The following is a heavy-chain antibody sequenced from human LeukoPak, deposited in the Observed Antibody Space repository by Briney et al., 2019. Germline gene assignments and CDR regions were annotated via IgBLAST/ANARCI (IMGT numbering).Heavy chain of an antibody. CDR1: GFSFLNYW. Sequence: GGSLRLSCVASGFSFLNYWMTWVRQAPGKGLEWVANIKRDGSEKYYVDSVKGRFSISRDNAKKSLYLQMNSLRAEDTAVYYCARVPVMVRSWYFDPWGQGTLVTVSS. CDR2: IKRDGSEK. D-gene: IGHD5-18*01. CDR3: ARVPVMVRSWYFDP. V-gene: IGHV3-7*01. J-gene: IGHJ5*02.